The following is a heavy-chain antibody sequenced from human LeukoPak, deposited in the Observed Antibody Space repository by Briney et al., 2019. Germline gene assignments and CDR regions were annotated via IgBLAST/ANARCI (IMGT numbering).Heavy chain of an antibody. V-gene: IGHV2-5*02. CDR3: AHRREMATLVYAFDI. D-gene: IGHD5-24*01. Sequence: SGPTLFNPTQTLTLTCTFSGFARRTSGVRVGWIRQPPGKALEWLALIYWDGDKRDSRALKSRLTITKDSSKNQVVLTMTNMDPVETAPYYCAHRREMATLVYAFDIWGQGTMVTVSS. J-gene: IGHJ3*02. CDR1: GFARRTSGVR. CDR2: IYWDGDK.